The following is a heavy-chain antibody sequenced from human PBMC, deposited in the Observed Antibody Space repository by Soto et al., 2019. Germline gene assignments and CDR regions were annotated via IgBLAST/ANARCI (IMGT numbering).Heavy chain of an antibody. CDR3: AKSAHQRENYSGLDV. Sequence: QVQLVQSGAEVRSPGASVKVSCTASGDSFTNYFIHWVRQAPGQGLEWMAIINPSGDSTTSGQKFQGRVTMNRDEPTSTFYLELSNLRSEDTAVYYCAKSAHQRENYSGLDVWGQGTTVTVS. V-gene: IGHV1-46*01. CDR1: GDSFTNYF. J-gene: IGHJ6*02. D-gene: IGHD1-26*01. CDR2: INPSGDST.